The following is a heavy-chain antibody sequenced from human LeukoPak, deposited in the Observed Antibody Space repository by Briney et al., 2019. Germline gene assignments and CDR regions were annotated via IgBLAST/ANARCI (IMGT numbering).Heavy chain of an antibody. CDR2: FDPEDGET. Sequence: ASVKVSCKVSGYTLTELSMHWVRQAPGKGLEWMGGFDPEDGETIYAQKFQGRVTMTEDTSTDTAYMELSSLRSEDTAVYYCATVLPWSGSYIVYDYWAREPWSPSPQ. D-gene: IGHD1-26*01. V-gene: IGHV1-24*01. CDR3: ATVLPWSGSYIVYDY. CDR1: GYTLTELS. J-gene: IGHJ4*02.